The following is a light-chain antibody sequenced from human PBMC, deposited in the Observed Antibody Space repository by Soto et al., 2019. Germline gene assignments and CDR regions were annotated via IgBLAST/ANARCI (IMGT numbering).Light chain of an antibody. CDR1: QSVSSL. J-gene: IGKJ1*01. Sequence: EIVLTQSPATLYSSPGEEATLSCGASQSVSSLLAWYQQKPGQAPRLLIYAASNRATGIPARFSGSGSGTDFTLTISRLEPEDFAVYYCQQRSNRPWTFGQGTKVEI. CDR2: AAS. V-gene: IGKV3-11*01. CDR3: QQRSNRPWT.